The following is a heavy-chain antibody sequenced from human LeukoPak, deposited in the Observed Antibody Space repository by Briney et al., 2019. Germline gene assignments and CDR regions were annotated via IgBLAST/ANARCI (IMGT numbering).Heavy chain of an antibody. CDR1: GGSISSGSYY. Sequence: SQTLSLTCTVSGGSISSGSYYWSWIRQPAGKGLEWIGRIYTSGRTNYNPSLKRRATISVDTSKNQFSLKLSSVTAADTAVYYCAREAPTGERAFDIWSQGTMVTVSS. V-gene: IGHV4-61*02. CDR3: AREAPTGERAFDI. CDR2: IYTSGRT. J-gene: IGHJ3*02. D-gene: IGHD1-1*01.